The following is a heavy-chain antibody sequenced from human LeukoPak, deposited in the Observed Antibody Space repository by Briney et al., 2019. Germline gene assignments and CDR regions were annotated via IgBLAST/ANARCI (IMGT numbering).Heavy chain of an antibody. Sequence: GGSLRLSCAASGFTVSRNNLSWVRQAPGKGLEWVTVISGGGNTYYADSVKGRFAISRDNSENTLHLQMNSLRAEDTAVYYCARGLSKSLVLEHWGQGALVTVSS. D-gene: IGHD6-19*01. J-gene: IGHJ1*01. CDR3: ARGLSKSLVLEH. CDR1: GFTVSRNN. CDR2: ISGGGNT. V-gene: IGHV3-66*01.